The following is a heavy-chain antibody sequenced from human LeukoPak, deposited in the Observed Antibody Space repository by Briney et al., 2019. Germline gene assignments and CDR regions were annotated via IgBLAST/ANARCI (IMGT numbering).Heavy chain of an antibody. J-gene: IGHJ4*02. D-gene: IGHD2-21*02. V-gene: IGHV4-34*01. CDR2: INLSGST. Sequence: SETLSLTCAVYGGSFSAYFWSWIRQPPGKGLEWIGEINLSGSTSYYPSLKSRVTISVDTSKNQFSLKLSSVTAADTAVYFCARNPIVAVTAIVDSWGQGTLVTVSS. CDR3: ARNPIVAVTAIVDS. CDR1: GGSFSAYF.